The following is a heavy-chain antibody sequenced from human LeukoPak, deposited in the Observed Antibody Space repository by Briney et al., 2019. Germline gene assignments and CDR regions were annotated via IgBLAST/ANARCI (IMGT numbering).Heavy chain of an antibody. D-gene: IGHD3-22*01. CDR2: IDQGGNT. J-gene: IGHJ4*02. Sequence: PSETLSLTCDVFGDSINNTYFWGWIRRPPGKGLQWIGSIDQGGNTYFESSLKGRVYLSVDTSKNQFSLTLTPVTDADTAIYHCVREVRYHDDSGYPDSWGQGTLVIVPS. CDR1: GDSINNTYF. CDR3: VREVRYHDDSGYPDS. V-gene: IGHV4-38-2*02.